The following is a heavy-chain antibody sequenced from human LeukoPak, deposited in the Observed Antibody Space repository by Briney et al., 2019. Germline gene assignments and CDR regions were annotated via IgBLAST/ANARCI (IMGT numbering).Heavy chain of an antibody. V-gene: IGHV1-8*01. CDR2: MNPNSGNT. Sequence: ASVKVSCKASGYTFTSYDINWVRQAPGQELEWMGWMNPNSGNTGYAQKFQGRVTMTRNTSISTAYMELSSLRSEDTAVYYCARYAAGIAAAVSVAFDIWGQGTMVTVSS. CDR1: GYTFTSYD. CDR3: ARYAAGIAAAVSVAFDI. J-gene: IGHJ3*02. D-gene: IGHD6-13*01.